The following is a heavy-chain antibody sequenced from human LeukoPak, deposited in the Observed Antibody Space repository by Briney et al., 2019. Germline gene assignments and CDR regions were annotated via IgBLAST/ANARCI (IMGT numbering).Heavy chain of an antibody. CDR1: GFTFNSYA. CDR3: AKVLGRSGWQTDY. J-gene: IGHJ4*02. V-gene: IGHV3-23*01. D-gene: IGHD6-19*01. Sequence: GGSLRLSCAASGFTFNSYAMTWVRQAPGKGLEWVSAISGSGGTTYYADSVKGRFTISRDNSKNTLYLRMDSLRAEDTAVYYCAKVLGRSGWQTDYWGQGTLVSVSS. CDR2: ISGSGGTT.